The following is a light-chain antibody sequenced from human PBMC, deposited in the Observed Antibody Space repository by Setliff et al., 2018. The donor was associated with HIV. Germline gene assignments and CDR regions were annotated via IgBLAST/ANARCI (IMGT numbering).Light chain of an antibody. CDR2: DVT. Sequence: QSALTQPASVSGSPGQSITIPCTGTSSDVGDFNYVSWYQQHPGKAPELILYDVTNRPSGVSTRFSGSKSGSTASLTISGLQADDEADYYCTSYTSTTTLVVFGGGTKVTVL. J-gene: IGLJ2*01. V-gene: IGLV2-14*03. CDR3: TSYTSTTTLVV. CDR1: SSDVGDFNY.